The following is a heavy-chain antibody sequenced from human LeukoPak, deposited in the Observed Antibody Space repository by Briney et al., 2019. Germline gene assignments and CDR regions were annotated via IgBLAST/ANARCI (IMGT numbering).Heavy chain of an antibody. CDR3: ARQNNFFAP. V-gene: IGHV4-59*08. D-gene: IGHD1-20*01. CDR1: GGSISSNY. CDR2: ISYTGST. J-gene: IGHJ5*02. Sequence: SETLSLTCFVSGGSISSNYWTWIRQPPGKGLEWIGYISYTGSTKYNPSLKSRVAISVDTSKNQFPLRLSSVTAADTAVYYCARQNNFFAPWGQGTLVTVSS.